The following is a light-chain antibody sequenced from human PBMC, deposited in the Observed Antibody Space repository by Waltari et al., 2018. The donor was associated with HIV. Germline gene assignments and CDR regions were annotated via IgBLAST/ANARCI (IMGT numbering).Light chain of an antibody. Sequence: SSELTQPPSVSVSPGQTARITCPGGTLAREYDPRYQQKPRQAPVVVIHKDNERPSGIPERFSGSSSGTTVTLTISGVQAEDEADYYCQSADSSGPYVLFGGGTKLTVL. CDR3: QSADSSGPYVL. CDR1: TLAREY. J-gene: IGLJ2*01. V-gene: IGLV3-25*03. CDR2: KDN.